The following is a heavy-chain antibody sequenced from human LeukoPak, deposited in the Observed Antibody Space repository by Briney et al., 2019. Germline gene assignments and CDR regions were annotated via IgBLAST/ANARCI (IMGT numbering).Heavy chain of an antibody. CDR1: GGSISSGSYY. V-gene: IGHV4-61*02. D-gene: IGHD3-10*01. CDR3: ARVSDYGSGSYFHYYYYGMDV. Sequence: SETLSLTCTVSGGSISSGSYYWSWIQQPAGKGLEWIGRIYTSGSTNYNPSLKSRVTISVDTSKNQFSLKLSSVTAADTAVYYCARVSDYGSGSYFHYYYYGMDVWGQGTTVTVSS. J-gene: IGHJ6*02. CDR2: IYTSGST.